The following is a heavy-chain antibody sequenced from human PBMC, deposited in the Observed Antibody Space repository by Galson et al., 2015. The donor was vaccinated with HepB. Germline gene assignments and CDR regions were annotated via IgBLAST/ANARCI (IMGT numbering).Heavy chain of an antibody. CDR2: ISSSSSTR. Sequence: SLRLSCAASGFTFSSYSMNWVRQAPGKGLEWVSYISSSSSTRYYADSVKGRFTISRDNAKNSLYLQMNSLRDEDTAVYYCARGFIAAAGTMDYWGQGTLVTVSS. D-gene: IGHD6-13*01. CDR1: GFTFSSYS. V-gene: IGHV3-48*02. CDR3: ARGFIAAAGTMDY. J-gene: IGHJ4*02.